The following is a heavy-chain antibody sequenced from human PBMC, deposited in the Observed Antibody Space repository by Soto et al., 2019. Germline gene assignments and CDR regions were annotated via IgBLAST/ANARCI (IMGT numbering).Heavy chain of an antibody. Sequence: PSETLALTCTVSGGSMTSFFWSWIRQPPGKGLEWIGYIPNSGGPTYTPSLKSLVTIAIDTSRNQFSLRLTSVTTADTAVYYCAASQMGLIFVLGTWGQGSQVTVSS. CDR3: AASQMGLIFVLGT. CDR2: IPNSGGP. D-gene: IGHD1-1*01. CDR1: GGSMTSFF. V-gene: IGHV4-59*01. J-gene: IGHJ4*02.